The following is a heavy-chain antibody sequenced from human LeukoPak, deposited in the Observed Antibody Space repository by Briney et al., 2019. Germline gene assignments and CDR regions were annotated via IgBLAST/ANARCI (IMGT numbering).Heavy chain of an antibody. CDR3: ATTGRGLAYYFDY. CDR1: GFTFSSYS. J-gene: IGHJ4*02. Sequence: GGSLRLSCAASGFTFSSYSMNWVRQAPGKGLEWVSSISSGSGYIYYADSVKGRFTISRDNAKNSLYLQMNSLRAEDTAVYYCATTGRGLAYYFDYWGEGALVSVFS. D-gene: IGHD3-10*01. V-gene: IGHV3-21*01. CDR2: ISSGSGYI.